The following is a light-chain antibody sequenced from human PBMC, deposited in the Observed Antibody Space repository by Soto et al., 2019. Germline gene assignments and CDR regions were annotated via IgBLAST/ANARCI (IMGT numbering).Light chain of an antibody. J-gene: IGLJ1*01. V-gene: IGLV2-14*01. CDR1: SSDVGIYNY. Sequence: QSALTQPASVSGSPGQSIAISCTGSSSDVGIYNYVSWYQQHPGEVPKLIIYEVSNRPSGVSNRFSGSKSGNTASLTISGLQAEDEADYYCSSYTTSSTRVFGTGTKVTLL. CDR2: EVS. CDR3: SSYTTSSTRV.